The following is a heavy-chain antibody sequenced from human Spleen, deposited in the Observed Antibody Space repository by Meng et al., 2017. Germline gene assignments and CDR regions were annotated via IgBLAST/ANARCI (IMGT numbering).Heavy chain of an antibody. CDR1: GSTFTGYY. CDR3: ARDEDISAAGKLFGDY. Sequence: QVQSVQAGSGLRQPGASVKVSCKASGSTFTGYYMHWVRQAPGQGLEWMGRINPNNDHTQYAQNFQGRVTMTSDTSISTVYMELNGLRSDDTAVYYCARDEDISAAGKLFGDYWGQGTLVTVSS. CDR2: INPNNDHT. V-gene: IGHV1-2*06. D-gene: IGHD6-13*01. J-gene: IGHJ4*02.